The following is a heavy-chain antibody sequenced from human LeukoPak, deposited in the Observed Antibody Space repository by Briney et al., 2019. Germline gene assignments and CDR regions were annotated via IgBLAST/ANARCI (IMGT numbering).Heavy chain of an antibody. V-gene: IGHV1-18*01. Sequence: ASVKVSCKASGYTFTSYGISWVRQAPGQGLEWMGWISAYNGNTNYAQKLQGRVTMTTDTSTSTAYMELRSLGSDDTAVYYCAALLGCSGGSCSIDYWGQGTLVTVSS. CDR1: GYTFTSYG. J-gene: IGHJ4*02. CDR3: AALLGCSGGSCSIDY. D-gene: IGHD2-15*01. CDR2: ISAYNGNT.